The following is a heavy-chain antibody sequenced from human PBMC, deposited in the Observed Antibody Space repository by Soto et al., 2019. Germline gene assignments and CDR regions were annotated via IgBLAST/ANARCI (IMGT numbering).Heavy chain of an antibody. CDR2: INPNSGGT. Sequence: ASVKVSCKASGYIFTGYHMHWVRQAPGQGLEWMGWINPNSGGTKYAQKFQGRVTMTRDTSISTAYMELSSLRSDDTAVYYCAREELPSYYYGMYVWDQGTTVTVSS. CDR3: AREELPSYYYGMYV. D-gene: IGHD1-7*01. J-gene: IGHJ6*02. CDR1: GYIFTGYH. V-gene: IGHV1-2*02.